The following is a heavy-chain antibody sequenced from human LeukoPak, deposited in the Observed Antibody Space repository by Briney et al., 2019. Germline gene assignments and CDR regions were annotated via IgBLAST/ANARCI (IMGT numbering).Heavy chain of an antibody. D-gene: IGHD3-10*01. J-gene: IGHJ3*02. CDR1: GFTFDDYA. Sequence: GGSLRLSCTASGFTFDDYAMHWVRQAPGKGLEWVSGISWNSGSIAYADSVKGRFTISRDNAKNSLYLQMNSLRAEDTALYYCAKGVRITMVRGAFDIWGQGTMVTVSS. V-gene: IGHV3-9*01. CDR2: ISWNSGSI. CDR3: AKGVRITMVRGAFDI.